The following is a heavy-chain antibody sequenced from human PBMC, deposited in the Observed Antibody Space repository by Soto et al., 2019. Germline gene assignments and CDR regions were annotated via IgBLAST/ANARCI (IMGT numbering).Heavy chain of an antibody. Sequence: SETLSLTCTVSGGSISSGGYYWSWIRQHPGKGLEWIGYIYYSGSTYYNPSLKSRVTISVDTSKNQFSLKLSSVTAADTAVYYCARGTLNWFDPWGQGTLVTVSS. CDR3: ARGTLNWFDP. CDR1: GGSISSGGYY. J-gene: IGHJ5*02. CDR2: IYYSGST. V-gene: IGHV4-31*03.